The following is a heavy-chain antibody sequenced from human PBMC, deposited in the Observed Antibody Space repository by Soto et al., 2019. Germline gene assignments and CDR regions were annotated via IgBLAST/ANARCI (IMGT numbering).Heavy chain of an antibody. CDR3: ARSGDNYNVLDY. Sequence: GSLRLSYEGSGFTFSDYYMSWIRQAPGRGLEWISYSSNSGTFTRYSDSVKGRFSISRDNTKNFLYLQMNSLRAEDTAVYYCARSGDNYNVLDYWGQGTPVTSPQ. D-gene: IGHD3-10*02. CDR2: SSNSGTFT. V-gene: IGHV3-11*06. CDR1: GFTFSDYY. J-gene: IGHJ4*02.